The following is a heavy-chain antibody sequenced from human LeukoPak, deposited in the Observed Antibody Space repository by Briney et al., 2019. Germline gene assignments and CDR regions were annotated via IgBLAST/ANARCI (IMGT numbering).Heavy chain of an antibody. D-gene: IGHD3-22*01. CDR3: ARVRKGSWYDSSGYYFDY. CDR2: INPNSGGT. J-gene: IGHJ4*02. CDR1: GYTFTSYD. V-gene: IGHV1-2*02. Sequence: ASVKVSCKASGYTFTSYDINLVRQAPGQGLEWMGWINPNSGGTNYAQKFQGRVTMTRDTSISTAYMELSRLRSDDTAVYYCARVRKGSWYDSSGYYFDYWGQGTLVTVSS.